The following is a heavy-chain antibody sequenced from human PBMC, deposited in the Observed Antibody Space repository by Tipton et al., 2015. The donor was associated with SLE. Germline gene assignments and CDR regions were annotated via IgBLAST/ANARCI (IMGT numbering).Heavy chain of an antibody. CDR1: GGSFSGYY. V-gene: IGHV4-59*08. Sequence: TLSLTCAVYGGSFSGYYWSWIRQPPGKGLEWIGYIYYSGTTNYNPSLKSRVTISVDTSKNQFSLKLSSVTAADTAVYYCARPGGYGTWYFDLWGRGTLVTVSS. CDR3: ARPGGYGTWYFDL. D-gene: IGHD5-12*01. J-gene: IGHJ2*01. CDR2: IYYSGTT.